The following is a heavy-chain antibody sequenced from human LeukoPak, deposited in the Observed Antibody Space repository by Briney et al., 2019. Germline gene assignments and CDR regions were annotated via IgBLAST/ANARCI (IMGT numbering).Heavy chain of an antibody. CDR2: IYYSGST. CDR3: ARGVVKPNYFDY. J-gene: IGHJ4*02. CDR1: GGSVSSGSYY. Sequence: SETLSLTCTVSGGSVSSGSYYWSWIRQPPGKGLEWIGYIYYSGSTYYNPSLKSRVTISVDTSKNQFSLKLSSVTAADTAVYYCARGVVKPNYFDYWGQGTLVTVSS. D-gene: IGHD3-3*01. V-gene: IGHV4-31*03.